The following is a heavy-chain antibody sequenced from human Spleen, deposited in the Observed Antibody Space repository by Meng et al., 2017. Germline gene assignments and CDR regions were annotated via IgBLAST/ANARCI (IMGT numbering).Heavy chain of an antibody. J-gene: IGHJ4*02. D-gene: IGHD3-10*01. CDR3: ARGTPGRSYSDY. V-gene: IGHV1-18*01. CDR2: FVSNADT. CDR1: TYAFGTYG. Sequence: QVQLVQSGAEVKKPGASVRLSCKASTYAFGTYGISWVRQAPGQGLEWMGWFVSNADTYPAQKFQGRVTMTRDTHTSTDFMELRSLRFDDTAVYYCARGTPGRSYSDYWGQGTLVTVSS.